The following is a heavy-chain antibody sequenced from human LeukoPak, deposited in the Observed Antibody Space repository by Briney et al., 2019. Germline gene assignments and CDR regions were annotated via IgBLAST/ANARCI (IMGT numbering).Heavy chain of an antibody. CDR3: ARDPPDFYGGKPVFDY. J-gene: IGHJ4*02. D-gene: IGHD4-23*01. V-gene: IGHV3-66*02. CDR1: GFTVSSNY. CDR2: FYSEGST. Sequence: QPGGSLRLSCAASGFTVSSNYMTWVRQAPGRGLEWVSVFYSEGSTYNANSVKGRYTLSKDNSKNTLYLQMNSLRAEATAVYYCARDPPDFYGGKPVFDYWGQGTLVTVSS.